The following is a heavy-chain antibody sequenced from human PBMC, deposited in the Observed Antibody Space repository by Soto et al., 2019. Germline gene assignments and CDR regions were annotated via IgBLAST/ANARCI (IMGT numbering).Heavy chain of an antibody. V-gene: IGHV4-28*01. CDR1: GYSISSTNW. D-gene: IGHD1-26*01. Sequence: SETLSLTCAVSGYSISSTNWWGWIRQPPGRGLEWIGYIYYSGTTYYTPSLKSRVTMSVDSSKNQFSLKLSSVTAVDTAVYYCARTRGSKNYGMDVWGQGTSVTV. J-gene: IGHJ6*02. CDR2: IYYSGTT. CDR3: ARTRGSKNYGMDV.